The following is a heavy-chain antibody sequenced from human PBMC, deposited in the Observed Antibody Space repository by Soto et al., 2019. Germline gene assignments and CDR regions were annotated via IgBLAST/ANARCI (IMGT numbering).Heavy chain of an antibody. CDR3: AKDTKKGTSHSDY. D-gene: IGHD2-2*01. V-gene: IGHV3-23*01. Sequence: EVQLLESGGGLVQPGGSLRLSCVAYGFTFSTYDMSWVRQAPGKGLEWVSAISGGSRSTYYAESVRGRFTISRDNSKNTLYLQMNSLRAEDTAIYYCAKDTKKGTSHSDYWGQGTRVTVSS. CDR2: ISGGSRST. CDR1: GFTFSTYD. J-gene: IGHJ4*02.